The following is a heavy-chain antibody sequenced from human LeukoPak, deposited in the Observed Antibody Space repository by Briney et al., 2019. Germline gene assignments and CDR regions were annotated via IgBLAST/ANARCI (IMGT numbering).Heavy chain of an antibody. Sequence: GSSVKVSCEASGYTFTDYGISWVRQAPGQGLEWMGWINTYNANTNYAQKLQGRVTMTTDTSTSTAYMELRSLRSDDTAVYYCAKDRLGLQDAFDIWGQGTMVTVSS. CDR2: INTYNANT. J-gene: IGHJ3*02. D-gene: IGHD3-16*01. V-gene: IGHV1-18*01. CDR3: AKDRLGLQDAFDI. CDR1: GYTFTDYG.